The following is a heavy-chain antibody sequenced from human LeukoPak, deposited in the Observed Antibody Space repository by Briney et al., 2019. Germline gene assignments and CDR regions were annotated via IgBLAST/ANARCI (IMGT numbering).Heavy chain of an antibody. CDR1: GFTFSSYA. CDR3: SKASAMIVVVSKHFDY. V-gene: IGHV3-23*01. CDR2: ISGSGGST. J-gene: IGHJ4*02. D-gene: IGHD3-22*01. Sequence: GGSLRLSCAASGFTFSSYAMRWVRQAPGKGLEWVSAISGSGGSTYYADSVKGRFTIPRDNYKHTLYLQMNSLRAEDRAVYYCSKASAMIVVVSKHFDYWGQGTLVTVSS.